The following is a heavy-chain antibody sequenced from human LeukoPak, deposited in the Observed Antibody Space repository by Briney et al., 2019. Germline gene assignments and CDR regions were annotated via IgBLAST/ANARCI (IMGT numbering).Heavy chain of an antibody. J-gene: IGHJ4*02. Sequence: SETLALICTVSCGSINSRRYHWGWIRQPPGKGLEWIGSIYYSGSTYYTPSLKSRLTISVDTSKNQFSLELSSVTAADTAVYYCARSFSGSGWQFDYWGQGTLVTVSS. D-gene: IGHD6-19*01. CDR3: ARSFSGSGWQFDY. CDR1: CGSINSRRYH. CDR2: IYYSGST. V-gene: IGHV4-39*07.